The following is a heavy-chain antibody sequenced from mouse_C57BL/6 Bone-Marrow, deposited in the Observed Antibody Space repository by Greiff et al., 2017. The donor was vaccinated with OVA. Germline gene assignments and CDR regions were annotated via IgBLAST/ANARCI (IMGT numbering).Heavy chain of an antibody. Sequence: EVQLQESGAGLVKPGGSLKLSCAASGFTFSSYAMSWVRQTPEKRLEWVAYISSGGDYIYYADTVKGRFTISRDNARNTLYLQMSSLKSEDTAIYYCTRLLDAMDYWGQGTSVTVSS. J-gene: IGHJ4*01. CDR1: GFTFSSYA. V-gene: IGHV5-9-1*02. CDR2: ISSGGDYI. CDR3: TRLLDAMDY. D-gene: IGHD2-1*01.